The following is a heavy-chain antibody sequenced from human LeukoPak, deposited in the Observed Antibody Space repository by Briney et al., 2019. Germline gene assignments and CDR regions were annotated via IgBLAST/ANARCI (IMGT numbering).Heavy chain of an antibody. D-gene: IGHD2-15*01. CDR3: ARERGCSGGSCGGVDY. V-gene: IGHV4-59*01. CDR1: GGSISSYY. CDR2: IYYSGST. Sequence: PSETLSLTSTVPGGSISSYYWSWIRQPPGKGLEWIGYIYYSGSTNYNPSLKSRVTISVHTSKNQFSLKLSSVTAADTAVYYCARERGCSGGSCGGVDYWGQGTLVTVSS. J-gene: IGHJ4*02.